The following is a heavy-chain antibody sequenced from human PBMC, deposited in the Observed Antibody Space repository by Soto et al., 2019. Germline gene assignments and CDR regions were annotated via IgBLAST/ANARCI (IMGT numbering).Heavy chain of an antibody. D-gene: IGHD2-15*01. Sequence: SETLSLTCAVYGGSFSGYYWSWIRQPPGKGLEWIGEINHSGSTNYNPSLKSRVTISVDTSKNQFSLKLSSVTAADTAVYYCARGQSPPGIVVVVAATHNWFDPWGQGTLVTVSS. CDR3: ARGQSPPGIVVVVAATHNWFDP. CDR2: INHSGST. V-gene: IGHV4-34*01. J-gene: IGHJ5*02. CDR1: GGSFSGYY.